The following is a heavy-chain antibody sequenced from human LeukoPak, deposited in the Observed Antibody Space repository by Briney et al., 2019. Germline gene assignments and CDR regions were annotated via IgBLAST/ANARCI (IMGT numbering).Heavy chain of an antibody. CDR1: GNTLSGYY. Sequence: ASVKVSCKASGNTLSGYYVHWVRQAQGQGLEWMAWINPNSGGTNYAQEFKGRVTMTGDTSRRIVYMELRRLTSDDTAVYFCARRRMGIEGDDTFDIWGQGTMVTVSS. CDR3: ARRRMGIEGDDTFDI. V-gene: IGHV1-2*02. D-gene: IGHD6-13*01. CDR2: INPNSGGT. J-gene: IGHJ3*02.